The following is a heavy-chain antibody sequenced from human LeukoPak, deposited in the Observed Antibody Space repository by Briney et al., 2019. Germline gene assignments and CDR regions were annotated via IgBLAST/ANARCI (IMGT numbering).Heavy chain of an antibody. CDR3: ARSMVREVILSARRANWFDP. CDR2: IYYSGTT. D-gene: IGHD3-10*01. CDR1: GGSFSGYY. V-gene: IGHV4-34*01. Sequence: PSETLSLTCAVYGGSFSGYYWSWIRQPPGKGLEWIGYIYYSGTTNYNPSLKSRVSMSVDTSKNQFSLKLSSVTAADTAVYYCARSMVREVILSARRANWFDPWGQGTLVTVSS. J-gene: IGHJ5*02.